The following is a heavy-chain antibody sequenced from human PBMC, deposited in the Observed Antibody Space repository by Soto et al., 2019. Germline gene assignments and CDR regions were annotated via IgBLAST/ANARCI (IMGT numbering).Heavy chain of an antibody. CDR2: INWNGGST. D-gene: IGHD2-2*01. Sequence: GGSLRLSCAASGFTFDDYGMSWVRQAPGKGLEWVSGINWNGGSTGYADSVKGRFTISRDNAKNSLYLQMNSLRAEDTALYHCARECSSTSCYADFAFDIWGQGTMVTVSS. V-gene: IGHV3-20*01. J-gene: IGHJ3*02. CDR3: ARECSSTSCYADFAFDI. CDR1: GFTFDDYG.